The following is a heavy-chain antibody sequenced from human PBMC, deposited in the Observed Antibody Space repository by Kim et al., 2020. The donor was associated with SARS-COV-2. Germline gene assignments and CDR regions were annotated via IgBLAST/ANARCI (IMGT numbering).Heavy chain of an antibody. V-gene: IGHV3-30*02. J-gene: IGHJ4*02. D-gene: IGHD6-19*01. CDR3: AKGIAVAGTPHPFDY. Sequence: DSVKGRFTISRDNSKNTLYLQMNSLRAEDTAVYYCAKGIAVAGTPHPFDYWGQGTLVTVSS.